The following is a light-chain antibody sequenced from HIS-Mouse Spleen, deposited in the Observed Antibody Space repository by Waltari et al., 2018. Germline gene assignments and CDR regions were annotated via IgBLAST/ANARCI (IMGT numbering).Light chain of an antibody. J-gene: IGLJ2*01. CDR3: YSTDSSGNHRV. Sequence: SYELPQPPSVSVSPGQTARITCPGDALPKQYAYWYQQKSGQAPVLVIYEDSKRPSGIPERFSGSSSGTMATLTISGAQVEDEADYYCYSTDSSGNHRVFGGGTKLTVL. V-gene: IGLV3-10*01. CDR1: ALPKQY. CDR2: EDS.